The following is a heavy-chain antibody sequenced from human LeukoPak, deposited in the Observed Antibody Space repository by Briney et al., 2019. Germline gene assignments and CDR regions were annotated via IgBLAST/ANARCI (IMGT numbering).Heavy chain of an antibody. CDR1: GFTLSSNW. J-gene: IGHJ4*02. V-gene: IGHV3-7*01. Sequence: PGGSLRLSCAASGFTLSSNWMSWVRQAPGKGLEWVANIRQDGSEKYYADSVKGRFTISRDNAKNSLYLQMNSLRAEDTAVYYCARNLGYCSGGSCFPFDYWGQGTLVTVSS. CDR2: IRQDGSEK. CDR3: ARNLGYCSGGSCFPFDY. D-gene: IGHD2-15*01.